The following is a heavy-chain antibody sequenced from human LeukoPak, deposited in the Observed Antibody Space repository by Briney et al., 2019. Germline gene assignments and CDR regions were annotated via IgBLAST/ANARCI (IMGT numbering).Heavy chain of an antibody. CDR2: IHYSGST. CDR1: GGSISSYY. V-gene: IGHV4-59*08. J-gene: IGHJ5*02. Sequence: SETLSLTCTVSGGSISSYYWSWIRRPPGKGLEWIGYIHYSGSTNYNPSLKSRVIISVDTSKNQFSLKLSSVTAADTAVYFCARAYSSSWYFNWFDPWGQGTLVTVSS. CDR3: ARAYSSSWYFNWFDP. D-gene: IGHD6-13*01.